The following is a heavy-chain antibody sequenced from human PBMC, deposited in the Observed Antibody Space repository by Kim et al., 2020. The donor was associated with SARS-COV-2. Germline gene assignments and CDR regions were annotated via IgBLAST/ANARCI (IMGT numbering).Heavy chain of an antibody. Sequence: SLKSRLTITKDTSKNQVVLTMTNMDPVDTATYYCAHRRLGDYPMGYFDYWGQGTLVTVSS. J-gene: IGHJ4*02. V-gene: IGHV2-5*01. CDR3: AHRRLGDYPMGYFDY. D-gene: IGHD4-17*01.